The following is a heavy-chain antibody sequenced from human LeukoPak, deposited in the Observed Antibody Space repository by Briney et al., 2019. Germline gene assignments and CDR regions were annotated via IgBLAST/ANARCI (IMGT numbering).Heavy chain of an antibody. V-gene: IGHV1-8*03. J-gene: IGHJ4*02. CDR1: GYTFASYD. Sequence: WASVKVSCKASGYTFASYDINWVRQATGQGLEWMGWMNPNSGNTDYAQKFQGRVTITRNTSIGTAYMELSSLRSEDTALYYCARGGCGNSYCLDYWGQGTLVTVSS. D-gene: IGHD4-23*01. CDR3: ARGGCGNSYCLDY. CDR2: MNPNSGNT.